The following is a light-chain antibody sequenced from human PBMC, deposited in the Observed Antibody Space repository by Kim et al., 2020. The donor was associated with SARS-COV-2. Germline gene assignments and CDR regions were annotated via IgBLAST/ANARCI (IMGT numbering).Light chain of an antibody. CDR2: GKN. J-gene: IGLJ2*01. CDR3: DSRGSNDKVL. Sequence: SSELTQDPDVSVALGQTVRITCQGDSLRSYYATWYQQKPGQSPIVVIYGKNNRPSGIPDRFSGSSSGDSASLTITGTQAGDEADYYCDSRGSNDKVLFGG. V-gene: IGLV3-19*01. CDR1: SLRSYY.